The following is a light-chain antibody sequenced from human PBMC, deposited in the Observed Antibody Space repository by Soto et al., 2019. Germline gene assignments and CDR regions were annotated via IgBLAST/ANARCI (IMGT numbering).Light chain of an antibody. J-gene: IGLJ2*01. CDR3: GAWDSSLMGVV. Sequence: QPVMTQPPSVSAAPGQKVTISCSGSSSNIGGNSVSWYQQLPGTAPKLLIYDNNKRPSGIPDRFSGSKSATSATLDITALQTGDEADYYCGAWDSSLMGVVFGGGTKLTVL. V-gene: IGLV1-51*01. CDR1: SSNIGGNS. CDR2: DNN.